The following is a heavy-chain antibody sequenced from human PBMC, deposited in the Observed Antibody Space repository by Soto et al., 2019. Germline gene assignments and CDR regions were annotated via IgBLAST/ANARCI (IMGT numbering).Heavy chain of an antibody. CDR1: GFTFSNYA. V-gene: IGHV3-23*01. CDR2: IVGSGGST. J-gene: IGHJ4*02. CDR3: AKGHGFDY. Sequence: GSLRLSCAASGFTFSNYAMTWVRQAPGKGLEWVSLIVGSGGSTFYADSVKGRFSISRDNSKNTLYLQMYNLRVEDTAVYYCAKGHGFDYWGQGILVTVLL.